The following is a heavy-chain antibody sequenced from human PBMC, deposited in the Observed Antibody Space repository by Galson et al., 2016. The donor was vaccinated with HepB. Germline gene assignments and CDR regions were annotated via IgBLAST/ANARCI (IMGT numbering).Heavy chain of an antibody. J-gene: IGHJ4*02. CDR1: GFLFRGYG. CDR3: AKRHEFCPPVGCSVDY. D-gene: IGHD3-10*02. Sequence: SLRLSCAGSGFLFRGYGMHWVRQAPGKGLEWVAADSMDGRRKFYSDSVRGRFTISRHNSTNMLFLKMDSLRPDDTAVYYCAKRHEFCPPVGCSVDYWGQGTLVSVSS. CDR2: DSMDGRRK. V-gene: IGHV3-30*18.